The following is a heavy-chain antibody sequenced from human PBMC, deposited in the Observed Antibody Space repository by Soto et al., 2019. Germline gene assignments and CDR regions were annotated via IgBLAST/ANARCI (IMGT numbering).Heavy chain of an antibody. Sequence: GGSLRLSCAASGFTFSSYSMNWVRQAPGKGLEWVSYISSSSSTIYYADSVKGRFTISRDNAKNSLYLQMNSLRAEDTAVYYCARVAERGGSIAAAGSLSNWGQGTLVTVSS. CDR1: GFTFSSYS. CDR2: ISSSSSTI. CDR3: ARVAERGGSIAAAGSLSN. V-gene: IGHV3-48*01. D-gene: IGHD6-13*01. J-gene: IGHJ4*02.